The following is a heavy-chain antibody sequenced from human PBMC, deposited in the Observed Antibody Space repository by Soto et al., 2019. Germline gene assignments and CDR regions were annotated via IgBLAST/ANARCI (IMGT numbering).Heavy chain of an antibody. CDR3: AREKKQQLVEWYFDY. CDR1: GFTFSSYG. J-gene: IGHJ4*02. D-gene: IGHD6-13*01. V-gene: IGHV3-33*01. CDR2: IWYDGSNK. Sequence: GGALRLSCAASGFTFSSYGMHWVRQAPGKGLEWVAVIWYDGSNKYYADSVKGRFTISRDNSKNTLYLQMNSLRAEDTAVYYCAREKKQQLVEWYFDYWGQGTLVTVSS.